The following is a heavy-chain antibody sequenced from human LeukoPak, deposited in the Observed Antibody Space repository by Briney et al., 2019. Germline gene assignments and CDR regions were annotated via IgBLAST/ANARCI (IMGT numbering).Heavy chain of an antibody. J-gene: IGHJ6*02. V-gene: IGHV4-30-4*08. CDR1: GGSINSGDYY. Sequence: PSETLSLTCTVSGGSINSGDYYWSWIRQPPGKGLEWIGYIYYSGSTYYNPSLKSRVTISVDTSKDQFSLKLSSVTAADTAVYYCARDWDLGQYYGMDVWGQGTTVTVSS. CDR3: ARDWDLGQYYGMDV. CDR2: IYYSGST. D-gene: IGHD3-16*01.